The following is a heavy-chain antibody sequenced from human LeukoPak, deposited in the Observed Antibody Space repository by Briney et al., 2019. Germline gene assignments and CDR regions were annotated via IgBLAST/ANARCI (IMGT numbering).Heavy chain of an antibody. V-gene: IGHV4-34*01. J-gene: IGHJ4*02. Sequence: SETLSLTCAVYGGSFSGYYWSWIRQPPGKGLEWIGEINHSGSTNYNPSLKSRVTISVDTSKNQFSLKLSSVTAADTAVYYCARVLAASRRFGYWGQGTLVTVSS. CDR3: ARVLAASRRFGY. CDR2: INHSGST. D-gene: IGHD6-6*01. CDR1: GGSFSGYY.